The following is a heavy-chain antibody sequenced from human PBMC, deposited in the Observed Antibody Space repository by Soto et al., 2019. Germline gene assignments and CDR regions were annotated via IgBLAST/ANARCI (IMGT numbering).Heavy chain of an antibody. CDR1: GGTFSSYA. J-gene: IGHJ3*02. CDR2: IIPIFGTA. CDR3: ARGTDTAMVTRAFDI. V-gene: IGHV1-69*06. D-gene: IGHD5-18*01. Sequence: SVKVSCKASGGTFSSYAISWVRQAPGQGLEWMGGIIPIFGTANYAQKFQGRVTIAADKSTSTAYMELSSLRSEDTAVYYCARGTDTAMVTRAFDIWGQGTMVTVSS.